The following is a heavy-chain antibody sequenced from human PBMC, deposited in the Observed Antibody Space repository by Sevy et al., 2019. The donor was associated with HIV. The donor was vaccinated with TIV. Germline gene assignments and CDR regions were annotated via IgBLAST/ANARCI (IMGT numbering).Heavy chain of an antibody. Sequence: GGSLRLSCAASGFTFSSYAMHWVRQAPGKGLEWVAVISYDGSNKYYADSVKGRFTISRDNSKNTLYLQMNSLRAEDTAVYYCAKDPDDTYDYGEHSDYWGQGTLVTVSS. D-gene: IGHD4-17*01. V-gene: IGHV3-30-3*02. CDR3: AKDPDDTYDYGEHSDY. J-gene: IGHJ4*02. CDR2: ISYDGSNK. CDR1: GFTFSSYA.